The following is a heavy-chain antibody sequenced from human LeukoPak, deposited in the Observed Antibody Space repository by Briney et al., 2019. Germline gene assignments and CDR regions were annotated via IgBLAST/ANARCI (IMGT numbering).Heavy chain of an antibody. CDR1: GGSFSGYY. V-gene: IGHV4-59*01. Sequence: SETLSLTCAVYGGSFSGYYWSWIRQPPGKGLEWIGYIYYRGSTNYNPSLKSRVTISVDTSKNQFSLKLSSATAADTALYYCAREMSREQWPALGYWGQGTLVTVSS. CDR3: AREMSREQWPALGY. D-gene: IGHD6-19*01. CDR2: IYYRGST. J-gene: IGHJ4*02.